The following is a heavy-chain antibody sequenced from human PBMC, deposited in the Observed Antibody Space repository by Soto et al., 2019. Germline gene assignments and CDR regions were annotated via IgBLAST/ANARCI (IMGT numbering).Heavy chain of an antibody. CDR3: ASESHYMLTGPPWVWYVEH. V-gene: IGHV4-34*01. CDR1: GGSFSGYY. D-gene: IGHD3-9*01. Sequence: QVQLQQWGAGPLRPWETLSLTCGVSGGSFSGYYWAWIRQSPGTGLEWIVEINDRGHINYNPSLKSGASISVDTSKHHYSLNLRSVTAADTAVYYCASESHYMLTGPPWVWYVEHWGRGTLVTVSS. J-gene: IGHJ2*01. CDR2: INDRGHI.